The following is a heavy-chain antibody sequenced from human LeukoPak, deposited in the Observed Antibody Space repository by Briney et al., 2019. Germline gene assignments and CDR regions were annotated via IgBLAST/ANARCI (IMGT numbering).Heavy chain of an antibody. J-gene: IGHJ4*02. CDR2: MNPNSGNT. CDR1: GYTFTSYD. V-gene: IGHV1-8*01. CDR3: ARGRSIAAAVPGY. D-gene: IGHD6-13*01. Sequence: ASVKVSCKASGYTFTSYDINWVRQATGQGLEWMGLMNPNSGNTGYAQKFQGRVTMARNTSISTAYMELSSLRSEDTAVYYCARGRSIAAAVPGYWGQGTLVTVSS.